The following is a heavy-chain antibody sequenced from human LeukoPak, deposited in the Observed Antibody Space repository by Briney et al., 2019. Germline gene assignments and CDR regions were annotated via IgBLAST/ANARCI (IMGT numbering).Heavy chain of an antibody. J-gene: IGHJ3*02. CDR2: TYYRSKWYN. Sequence: SQTLSLTCAISGDSVSSNSAAWNWIRPSPSSGLEWLGRTYYRSKWYNDYAVSVKSRITINPDTSKNQFSLQLNSVTPEDTAVYYCAREVARPTLPDAFDIWGQGTMVTVSS. CDR3: AREVARPTLPDAFDI. D-gene: IGHD3-16*01. CDR1: GDSVSSNSAA. V-gene: IGHV6-1*01.